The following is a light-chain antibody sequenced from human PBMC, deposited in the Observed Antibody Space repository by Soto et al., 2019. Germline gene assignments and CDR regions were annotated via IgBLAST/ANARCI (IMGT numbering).Light chain of an antibody. Sequence: EIVLTQSPATLSLSPGERATLSCRASQSVSSYLAWYQQKPGQAPRLLIYDASNRATGIPARFSGSGSGTDFTLTISSLAPEDFAVYYCQQRSNWPPLTFGGGTKVVIK. V-gene: IGKV3-11*01. CDR1: QSVSSY. CDR3: QQRSNWPPLT. J-gene: IGKJ4*01. CDR2: DAS.